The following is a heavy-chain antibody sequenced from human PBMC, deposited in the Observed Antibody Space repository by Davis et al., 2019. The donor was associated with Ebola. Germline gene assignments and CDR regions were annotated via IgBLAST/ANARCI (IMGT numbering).Heavy chain of an antibody. D-gene: IGHD3-22*01. Sequence: GGSLRLSCAASGFSFSSYVMSWVRQAPGEGLEWVSTISASGGSTYYADSVKGRFTISRDNSKNTLYLQMNGLRAEDTAVYYCAKAGYDSSGYYFFDYWGQGTLVTVSS. CDR2: ISASGGST. CDR3: AKAGYDSSGYYFFDY. CDR1: GFSFSSYV. J-gene: IGHJ4*02. V-gene: IGHV3-23*01.